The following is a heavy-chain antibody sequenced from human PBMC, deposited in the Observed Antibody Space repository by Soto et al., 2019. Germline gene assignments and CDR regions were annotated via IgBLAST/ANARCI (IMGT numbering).Heavy chain of an antibody. CDR1: GYTFTGQY. V-gene: IGHV1-2*02. Sequence: ASVKVSCKASGYTFTGQYMHWVRQAPGQGLEWMGWINPDSGDTKYAQKFQGRVTMTRGTSISTAYMELSRLRSDDTAVYYCAGTTLRGYSGYDLNWFDPWGQGTLVTVSS. J-gene: IGHJ5*02. CDR2: INPDSGDT. CDR3: AGTTLRGYSGYDLNWFDP. D-gene: IGHD5-12*01.